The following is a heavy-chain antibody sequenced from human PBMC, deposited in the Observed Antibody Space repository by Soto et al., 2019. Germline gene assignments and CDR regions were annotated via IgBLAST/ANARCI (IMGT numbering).Heavy chain of an antibody. D-gene: IGHD3-22*01. J-gene: IGHJ4*02. CDR1: GFTFSSYG. CDR2: IWYDGSNK. Sequence: PGGSLRLSCAASGFTFSSYGMHWVRQAPGKGLEWVAVIWYDGSNKYYADSVKGRFTISRDNSKNTLYLQMNSLRAEDTAVYYCARPTPSTYDSSGYYPYYFDYWGRGTLVTVSS. CDR3: ARPTPSTYDSSGYYPYYFDY. V-gene: IGHV3-33*01.